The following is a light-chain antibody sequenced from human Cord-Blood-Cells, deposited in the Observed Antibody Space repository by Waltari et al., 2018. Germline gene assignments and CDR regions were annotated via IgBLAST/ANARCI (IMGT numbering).Light chain of an antibody. Sequence: EIVMPQSPATLSVSPGERVTLSCRASQSVSSNLAWYQQKPGQAPRLLIYGASTRATGIPARFSGSGSGTEFTLTISSLQSEDFAVYYCQQYNNWPPGTFGPGTKVDIK. CDR1: QSVSSN. J-gene: IGKJ3*01. CDR2: GAS. V-gene: IGKV3-15*01. CDR3: QQYNNWPPGT.